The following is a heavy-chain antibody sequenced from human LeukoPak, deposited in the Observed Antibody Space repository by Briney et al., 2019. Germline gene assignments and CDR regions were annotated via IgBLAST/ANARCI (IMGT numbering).Heavy chain of an antibody. Sequence: SETLSLTCAVYGGSFSGYYWTWIRQAPGKGLEWIGELNPSGRISYKSSLKSRLTISVDASKNQFSLNLRSLTAADTAVYYCARGRHEVSMIVVVMTAVSYYLDVWGKGTTVTVS. CDR3: ARGRHEVSMIVVVMTAVSYYLDV. CDR1: GGSFSGYY. CDR2: LNPSGRI. V-gene: IGHV4-34*01. D-gene: IGHD3-22*01. J-gene: IGHJ6*03.